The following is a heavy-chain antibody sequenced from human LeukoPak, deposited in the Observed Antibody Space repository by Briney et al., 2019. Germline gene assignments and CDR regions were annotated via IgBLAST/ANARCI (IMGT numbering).Heavy chain of an antibody. CDR3: ARDLMATIYYYYGMDV. CDR1: GFTFSSYD. V-gene: IGHV3-21*01. J-gene: IGHJ6*02. CDR2: ISSSSSYI. Sequence: GGSLRLSCAASGFTFSSYDMSWVRQAPGKGLEWVSSISSSSSYIYYADSVKGRFTISRDNAKNSLYLQMNTLRADDTAVYFCARDLMATIYYYYGMDVWGRGTTVTVSS. D-gene: IGHD5-24*01.